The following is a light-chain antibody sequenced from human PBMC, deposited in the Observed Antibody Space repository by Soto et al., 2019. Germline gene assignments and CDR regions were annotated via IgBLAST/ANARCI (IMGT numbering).Light chain of an antibody. CDR1: NSDVGAYNY. Sequence: QSALTQPASVSGSPGQSITISCTGTNSDVGAYNYVSWYQQYPGKVPKLIIYEVNKRPSGVPDRISGSKSGNTASLTVSGLQAEDEADYYCSSFAGAPVIFGGGTKLTVL. CDR3: SSFAGAPVI. J-gene: IGLJ2*01. CDR2: EVN. V-gene: IGLV2-8*01.